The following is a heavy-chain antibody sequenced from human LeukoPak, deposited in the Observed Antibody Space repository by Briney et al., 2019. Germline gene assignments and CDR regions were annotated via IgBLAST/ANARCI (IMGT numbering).Heavy chain of an antibody. Sequence: SETLSLTCTVSGGSISSSSSYYWGWIRQPPGKGLEWIGSIYYSGSTYYNPSLKSRVTISVDTSKNQFSLKLSSVTAADTAVYYCARHYYYGSGSLETFDPWGQGTLVTVSS. CDR3: ARHYYYGSGSLETFDP. CDR2: IYYSGST. D-gene: IGHD3-10*01. CDR1: GGSISSSSSYY. V-gene: IGHV4-39*01. J-gene: IGHJ5*02.